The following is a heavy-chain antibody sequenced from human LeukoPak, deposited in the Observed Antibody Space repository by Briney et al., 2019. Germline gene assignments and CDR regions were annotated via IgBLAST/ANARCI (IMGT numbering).Heavy chain of an antibody. CDR3: ARVKGGSYYIRWFDP. CDR2: INPNNGNT. J-gene: IGHJ5*02. Sequence: ASVKVSCKASGYPFTGYYMHWVRQAPGQGLEWMGWINPNNGNTNYAQKLQGRVTMTTDTSTSTAYMELRSLRSDDTAVYYCARVKGGSYYIRWFDPWGQGALVTVSS. V-gene: IGHV1-18*04. CDR1: GYPFTGYY. D-gene: IGHD1-26*01.